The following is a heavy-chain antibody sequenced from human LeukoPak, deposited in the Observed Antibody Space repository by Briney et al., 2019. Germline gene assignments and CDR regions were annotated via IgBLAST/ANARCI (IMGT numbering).Heavy chain of an antibody. CDR3: ATYSILNAREFRY. V-gene: IGHV3-7*01. CDR2: VQHIGGET. J-gene: IGHJ1*01. Sequence: GGSLRLSCAASGFTFSNSSMGWVRQAPGKGLEWVANVQHIGGETYYVDSVKGRFTISRDNAKNTVYLQMNSLGADDTAVYYCATYSILNAREFRYWGQGTLVTVTS. D-gene: IGHD4-11*01. CDR1: GFTFSNSS.